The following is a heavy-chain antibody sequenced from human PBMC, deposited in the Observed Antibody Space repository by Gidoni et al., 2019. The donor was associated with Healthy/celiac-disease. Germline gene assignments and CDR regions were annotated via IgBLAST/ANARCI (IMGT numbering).Heavy chain of an antibody. D-gene: IGHD3-22*01. V-gene: IGHV1-2*02. J-gene: IGHJ4*02. CDR3: ARDDSSGYYTAGTDY. CDR2: INPNSGGT. CDR1: GYPSTGYY. Sequence: QVQLVQSGAEVKKPGASVKVSCKASGYPSTGYYMHWLRQAPGQGLEWMGWINPNSGGTNYAQKFQGRVTMTRDTSISTAYMELSRLRSDDTAVYYCARDDSSGYYTAGTDYWGQGTLVTVSS.